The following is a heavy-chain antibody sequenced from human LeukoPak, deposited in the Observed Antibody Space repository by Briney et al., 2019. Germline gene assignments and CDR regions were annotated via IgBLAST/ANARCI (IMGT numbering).Heavy chain of an antibody. D-gene: IGHD6-13*01. CDR1: GGSISSYY. Sequence: PSETLSLTCTVSGGSISSYYWSWIRQPAGKGLEWIGRIDTSGNTNYKPSLKSRVTMSVNTSKNQFSLKLSSVTAADTAVYYCARVSSSWYQDWYFDLWGRGTLVTVSS. V-gene: IGHV4-4*07. CDR2: IDTSGNT. CDR3: ARVSSSWYQDWYFDL. J-gene: IGHJ2*01.